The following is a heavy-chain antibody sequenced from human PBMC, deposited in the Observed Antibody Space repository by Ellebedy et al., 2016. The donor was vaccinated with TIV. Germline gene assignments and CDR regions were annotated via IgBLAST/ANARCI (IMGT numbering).Heavy chain of an antibody. V-gene: IGHV1-2*02. CDR1: GYTFTGYY. Sequence: ASVKVSCKASGYTFTGYYMHWVRQAPGQGLEWMGWINPNSGGTIYAQKFQGRVTMTEDTSTDTAYMELSSLRSEDTAVYYCATGSGSYYLYYGMDVWGQGTTVTVSS. CDR2: INPNSGGT. D-gene: IGHD1-26*01. CDR3: ATGSGSYYLYYGMDV. J-gene: IGHJ6*02.